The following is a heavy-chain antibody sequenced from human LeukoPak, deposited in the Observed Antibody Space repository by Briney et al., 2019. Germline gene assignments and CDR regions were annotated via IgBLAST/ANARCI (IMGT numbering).Heavy chain of an antibody. D-gene: IGHD6-19*01. CDR3: ARESTEQWPVRPNYFDY. CDR1: GFTFSSYW. V-gene: IGHV3-74*01. Sequence: GGSLRLSCAASGFTFSSYWMHWVRQAPGKGLVWVSRINSDGSSTSYADSVKGRFTISRDNAKNTLYLQMNSLRAEDTAVYYCARESTEQWPVRPNYFDYWGQGTLVTVSS. CDR2: INSDGSST. J-gene: IGHJ4*02.